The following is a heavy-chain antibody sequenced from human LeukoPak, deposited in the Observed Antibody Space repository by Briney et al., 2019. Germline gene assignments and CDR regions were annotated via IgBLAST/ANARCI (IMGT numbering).Heavy chain of an antibody. CDR2: ISSSGSTI. V-gene: IGHV3-48*03. CDR3: AREGPSLVVVTADFDY. CDR1: GFTFSSYE. D-gene: IGHD2-21*02. Sequence: GGSLRLSCAASGFTFSSYEMNWVRQAPGKGLEWVSYISSSGSTIYYADSVKGRFTISRDNAKNSLYLQMNSLRAEDTAVYYCAREGPSLVVVTADFDYWGQGTLVTVSS. J-gene: IGHJ4*02.